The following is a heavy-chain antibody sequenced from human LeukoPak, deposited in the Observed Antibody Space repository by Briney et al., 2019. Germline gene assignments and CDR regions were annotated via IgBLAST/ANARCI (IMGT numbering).Heavy chain of an antibody. CDR3: ARGNWNDAMDY. V-gene: IGHV1-2*06. CDR1: GYTFTGYY. J-gene: IGHJ4*02. CDR2: INPNSGGT. D-gene: IGHD1-20*01. Sequence: GASVKISCKASGYTFTGYYMHWARQAPGQGLEWMGRINPNSGGTNYAQKFQGRVTMTRDTSISTAYMELSRLRSDDTAVYYCARGNWNDAMDYWGQGTLVTVSS.